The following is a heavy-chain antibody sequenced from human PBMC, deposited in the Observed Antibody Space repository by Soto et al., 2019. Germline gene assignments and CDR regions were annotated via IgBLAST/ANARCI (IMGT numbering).Heavy chain of an antibody. V-gene: IGHV1-69*12. J-gene: IGHJ4*02. CDR3: ASDRMATTQHFDY. D-gene: IGHD5-12*01. CDR1: GGTFSSYA. Sequence: QVQLVQSGAEVKKPGSSVKVSCKASGGTFSSYAISWVRQAPGQGLEWMGGIIPIFGTANYAQKFQGRVTITADESTSTAYMERSSLRSEDTAVDYCASDRMATTQHFDYWGQGTLVTVSS. CDR2: IIPIFGTA.